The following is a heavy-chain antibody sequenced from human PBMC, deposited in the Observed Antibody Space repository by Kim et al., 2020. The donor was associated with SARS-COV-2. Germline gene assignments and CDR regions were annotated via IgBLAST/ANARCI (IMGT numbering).Heavy chain of an antibody. V-gene: IGHV3-11*05. Sequence: GGSLRLSCAASGFTFSDYYMSWIRQAPGKGLEWVSYISSSSSYTNYADSVKGRFTISRDNAKNSLYLQMNSLRAEDTAVYYCARGGLGLLLWFGEGVDYWGQGTLVTVSS. D-gene: IGHD3-10*01. J-gene: IGHJ4*02. CDR3: ARGGLGLLLWFGEGVDY. CDR2: ISSSSSYT. CDR1: GFTFSDYY.